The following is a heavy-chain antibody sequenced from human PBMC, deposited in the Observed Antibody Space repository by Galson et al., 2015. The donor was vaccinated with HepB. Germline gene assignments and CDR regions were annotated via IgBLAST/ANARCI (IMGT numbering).Heavy chain of an antibody. D-gene: IGHD2-2*01. V-gene: IGHV1-69*13. Sequence: SVKVSCKASGGTFSSYVISWVRQAPGQGLEWMGGIIPIFGTANYAQKFQGRVTITADESTSTAYMELSSLRSEDTAVYYCARWGVPAATFDSYGMDVWGQGTTVTVSS. CDR3: ARWGVPAATFDSYGMDV. CDR1: GGTFSSYV. J-gene: IGHJ6*02. CDR2: IIPIFGTA.